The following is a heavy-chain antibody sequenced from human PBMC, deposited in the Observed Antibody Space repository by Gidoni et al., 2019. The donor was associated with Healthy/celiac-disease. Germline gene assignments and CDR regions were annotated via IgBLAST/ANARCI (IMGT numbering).Heavy chain of an antibody. CDR2: SSWNSGSI. Sequence: EVQLVESGGGLVQPGRSLRLSCAASGFTFDAYSMHWVRQAPGKGLEWVSGSSWNSGSIGYADSVKGRFSISRDNAKYSLYCQMNSLRAEDTALYYCAKDVTGSYYASWGVDAFDIWCQGTMVTVSS. CDR1: GFTFDAYS. V-gene: IGHV3-9*01. J-gene: IGHJ3*02. CDR3: AKDVTGSYYASWGVDAFDI. D-gene: IGHD3-10*01.